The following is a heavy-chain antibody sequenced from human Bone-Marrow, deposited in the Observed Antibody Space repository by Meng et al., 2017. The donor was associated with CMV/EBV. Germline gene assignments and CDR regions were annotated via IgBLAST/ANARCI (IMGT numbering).Heavy chain of an antibody. CDR3: TTAPAPRYCSSTSCYTKWGPNYYYYYGMDV. Sequence: GESLKISCAASGFTFSSYAMHWVRQAPGKGLEWVAVISYDGSNKYYADSVKGRFTISRDNSKNTLYLQMNSLRAEDTAVYYCTTAPAPRYCSSTSCYTKWGPNYYYYYGMDVWGQGTTVTVSS. D-gene: IGHD2-2*02. V-gene: IGHV3-30-3*01. CDR1: GFTFSSYA. CDR2: ISYDGSNK. J-gene: IGHJ6*02.